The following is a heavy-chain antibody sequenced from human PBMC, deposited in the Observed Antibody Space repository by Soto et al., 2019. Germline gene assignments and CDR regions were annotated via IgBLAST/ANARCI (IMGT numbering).Heavy chain of an antibody. CDR3: ARISVGITMVRGVIYNWFDP. J-gene: IGHJ5*02. CDR1: GGSFSGYY. D-gene: IGHD3-10*01. Sequence: SETLSLTCAVYGGSFSGYYWSWIRQPPGKGLEWIGEINHSGSTNYNPSLKSRVTISVDTSKNQFSLKLSSVTAADTAVYYCARISVGITMVRGVIYNWFDPWGQGTLVTVSS. CDR2: INHSGST. V-gene: IGHV4-34*01.